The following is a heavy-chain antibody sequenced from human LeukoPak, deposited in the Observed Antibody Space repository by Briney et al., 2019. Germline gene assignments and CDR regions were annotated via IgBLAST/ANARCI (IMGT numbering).Heavy chain of an antibody. CDR3: ARALIRGVIITVGLDV. CDR2: INPNSGGT. V-gene: IGHV1-2*02. D-gene: IGHD3-10*01. J-gene: IGHJ6*02. CDR1: GYTFTGYY. Sequence: ASVKVSCKASGYTFTGYYIQWVRQAPGKGLEWMGWINPNSGGTNYAQKFQGRVTMTRDTSISTAYMELSRLRSDDTAVYYCARALIRGVIITVGLDVWGQGTTVTVSS.